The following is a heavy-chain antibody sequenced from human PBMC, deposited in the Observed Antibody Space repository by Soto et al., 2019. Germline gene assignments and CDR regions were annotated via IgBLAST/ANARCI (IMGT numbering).Heavy chain of an antibody. CDR3: AKDPPSERMQPDYGMDV. V-gene: IGHV3-23*01. Sequence: GWSLRLSCAASGFTFDSCVMSWVRQAPGKGLEWLSLISGSGRYTDYADSVKGRFTTSRDNSKNTLYLQMNSLRVEDTAVYYCAKDPPSERMQPDYGMDVWGQGTTVTVSS. CDR2: ISGSGRYT. CDR1: GFTFDSCV. J-gene: IGHJ6*02. D-gene: IGHD6-13*01.